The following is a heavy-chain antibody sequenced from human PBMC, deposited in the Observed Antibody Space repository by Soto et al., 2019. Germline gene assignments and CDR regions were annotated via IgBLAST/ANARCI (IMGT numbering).Heavy chain of an antibody. CDR2: IYHSGST. CDR3: ARESPPRGSGGSCQREPFDY. D-gene: IGHD2-15*01. CDR1: GGSISSGGYS. V-gene: IGHV4-30-2*01. J-gene: IGHJ4*02. Sequence: SETLSLTCTVSGGSISSGGYSWSWIRQPPGKGLDWFVYIYHSGSTYYNPSLKSRVTISVDSSKNQFSLKLSSVTAADTAVYYCARESPPRGSGGSCQREPFDYWGQGTLVTVSS.